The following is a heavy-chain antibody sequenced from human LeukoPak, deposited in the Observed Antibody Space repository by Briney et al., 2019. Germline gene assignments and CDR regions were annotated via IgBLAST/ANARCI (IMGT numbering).Heavy chain of an antibody. V-gene: IGHV3-23*01. J-gene: IGHJ4*02. CDR3: AKGTDYSLIRASGYGY. CDR1: GFTFSSSS. Sequence: PGGSLRLSCAASGFTFSSSSMSWVRQAPGKGLEWVSSISSDGGDTYYVDPVKGRFTISRDNSKSTLYLLMNSLGAEDTAVYYCAKGTDYSLIRASGYGYWGQGTLVTVSS. CDR2: ISSDGGDT. D-gene: IGHD5-12*01.